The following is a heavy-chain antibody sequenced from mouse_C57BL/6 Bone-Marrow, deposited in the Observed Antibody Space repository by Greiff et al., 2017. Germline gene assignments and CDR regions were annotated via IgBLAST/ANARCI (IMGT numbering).Heavy chain of an antibody. V-gene: IGHV2-2*01. CDR2: IWSGGST. CDR1: GFSLTSYG. Sequence: VKLVESGPGLVQPSQSLSITCTVSGFSLTSYGVHWVRQSPGKGLEWLGVIWSGGSTDYNAAFISRLSISKDNSKSQVFFKMNSLQADDTAIYYCASLGFAYWGQGTLVTVSA. CDR3: ASLGFAY. J-gene: IGHJ3*01.